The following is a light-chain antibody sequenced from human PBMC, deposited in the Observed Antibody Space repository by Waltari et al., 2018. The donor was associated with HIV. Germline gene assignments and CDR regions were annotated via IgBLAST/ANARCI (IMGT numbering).Light chain of an antibody. CDR3: AAWDGSLNGYV. Sequence: QSVLTQPPSASGTPGQWVTISCSGSTSNIGSNTVNGYQQLPQTAPKLLMFGNNQRPSGVPDRFSGSKSGTSASLAISGLQSEDEADYYCAAWDGSLNGYVFGTGTKVTVL. CDR1: TSNIGSNT. J-gene: IGLJ1*01. CDR2: GNN. V-gene: IGLV1-44*01.